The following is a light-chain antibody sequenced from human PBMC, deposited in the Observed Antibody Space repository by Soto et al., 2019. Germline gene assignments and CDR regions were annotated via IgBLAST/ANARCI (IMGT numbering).Light chain of an antibody. J-gene: IGKJ4*01. V-gene: IGKV3-20*01. CDR3: QQYGSSPPLT. CDR2: GAS. CDR1: RSVSSSF. Sequence: EIVLTQSPGTLSLSPGGRATLSCRASRSVSSSFLAWYQQKPGQAPRLLIYGASSRATGIPDRFSGSGSGTDFTLTISILEPEDFAVYYCQQYGSSPPLTFGGGTKVEIK.